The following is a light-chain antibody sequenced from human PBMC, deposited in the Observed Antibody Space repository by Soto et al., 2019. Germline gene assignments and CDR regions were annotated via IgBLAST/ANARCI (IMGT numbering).Light chain of an antibody. J-gene: IGKJ3*01. Sequence: ETVMTQSPATLSVSPGERPTLSCRASQSVSSNLAWYQQKPGQAPRLLIYDASTRATGIPARCSGSGSGTEFTLTISSLQSEDVAVYYCQQYNTWPLTFGPGTKVDIK. CDR2: DAS. V-gene: IGKV3-15*01. CDR1: QSVSSN. CDR3: QQYNTWPLT.